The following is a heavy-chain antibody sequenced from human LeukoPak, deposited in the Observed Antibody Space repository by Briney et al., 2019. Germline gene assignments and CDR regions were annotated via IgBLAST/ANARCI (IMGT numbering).Heavy chain of an antibody. Sequence: PSETLSLTXTVSGGSISNYYWSWIRQPPGKGLEWIGYIYYSGSTSYNPSLRSRVTMSVDTSKKFFSLHMTSVTAADTAVYYCATGGLRYCSTTSCLDYWGQGTLVTVAS. V-gene: IGHV4-59*01. CDR3: ATGGLRYCSTTSCLDY. J-gene: IGHJ4*02. D-gene: IGHD2-2*01. CDR1: GGSISNYY. CDR2: IYYSGST.